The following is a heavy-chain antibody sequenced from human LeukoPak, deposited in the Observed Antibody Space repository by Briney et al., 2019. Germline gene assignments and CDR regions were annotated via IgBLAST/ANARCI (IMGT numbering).Heavy chain of an antibody. CDR2: IRYDGSNK. J-gene: IGHJ4*02. Sequence: GGSLRLSCAASGFTFSSYGMHWVRQAPGKGLEWVAFIRYDGSNKYYADSVKGRFSISRDNFKNTLYLQMNSLRAEDTAVYYCAKVPGSGSYPAHWGQGTLVTVSS. CDR1: GFTFSSYG. V-gene: IGHV3-30*02. CDR3: AKVPGSGSYPAH. D-gene: IGHD3-10*01.